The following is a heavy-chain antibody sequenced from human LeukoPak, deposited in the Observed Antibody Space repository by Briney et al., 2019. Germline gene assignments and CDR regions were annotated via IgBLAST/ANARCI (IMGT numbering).Heavy chain of an antibody. J-gene: IGHJ4*02. CDR1: GFTFSSYG. D-gene: IGHD5-18*01. CDR3: AKGAERGCSYGGDYFDY. CDR2: ISYDGSNK. V-gene: IGHV3-30*18. Sequence: GRSLRLSCAASGFTFSSYGMHWVRQAPGKGLEWVAVISYDGSNKYYADSVKGRFTISRDNSKNTLYLQMNSLRAEDTAVYYCAKGAERGCSYGGDYFDYWGQGTLVTVSS.